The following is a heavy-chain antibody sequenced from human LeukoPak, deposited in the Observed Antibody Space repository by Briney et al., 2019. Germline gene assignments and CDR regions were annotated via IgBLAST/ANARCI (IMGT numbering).Heavy chain of an antibody. CDR2: IRSKAYGGTT. V-gene: IGHV3-49*03. CDR1: GFTFGVYA. CDR3: TRSYYYDSSGYDAFDI. J-gene: IGHJ3*02. D-gene: IGHD3-22*01. Sequence: GGSLRLSCTASGFTFGVYAMSWFRQAPGKGLEWVGFIRSKAYGGTTEYAASVKGRFTISRDDSKSIAYLQMNSLKTEDTAVYYCTRSYYYDSSGYDAFDIWGQGTMVTVSS.